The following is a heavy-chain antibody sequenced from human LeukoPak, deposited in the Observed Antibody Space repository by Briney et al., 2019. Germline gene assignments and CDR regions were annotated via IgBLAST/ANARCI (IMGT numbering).Heavy chain of an antibody. J-gene: IGHJ3*02. CDR2: IYYSGST. Sequence: PSETLSLTCTVSGGSISSYYWSWIRQPPGKGLEWIGYIYYSGSTNYNPSLKSRVTVSVDTSKNQFSLKLSSVTAADTAVYYCARNRVGATSAFDIWGQGTMVTVSS. D-gene: IGHD1-26*01. V-gene: IGHV4-59*01. CDR1: GGSISSYY. CDR3: ARNRVGATSAFDI.